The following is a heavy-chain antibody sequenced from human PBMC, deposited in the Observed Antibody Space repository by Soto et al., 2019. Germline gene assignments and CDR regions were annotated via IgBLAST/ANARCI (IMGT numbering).Heavy chain of an antibody. Sequence: TVGSLRLSCAASGFTVSSNYMSWVRQAPGKGLEWVSVIYSGGSTYYADSVKGRFTISRDNSKNTLYLQMNSLRAEDTAVYYCAGNYLRYFVDWGQGTLVTVSS. CDR2: IYSGGST. CDR3: AGNYLRYFVD. D-gene: IGHD3-9*01. J-gene: IGHJ4*02. V-gene: IGHV3-66*01. CDR1: GFTVSSNY.